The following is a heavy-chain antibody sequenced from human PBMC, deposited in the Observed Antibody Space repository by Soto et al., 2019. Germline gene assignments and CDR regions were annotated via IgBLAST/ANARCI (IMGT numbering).Heavy chain of an antibody. CDR1: GDTFNSNA. J-gene: IGHJ4*02. V-gene: IGHV1-69*04. D-gene: IGHD2-15*01. Sequence: QVQLVQSGAEVKKPGSSVKVSCKNSGDTFNSNAISWVRQDPGQGLEWMGRIVPILGVADYAQKFQGRVTMTADKSTSKVYMELSSLRSEGPALDYCARVTDRTPARVNWVQGTLVTVSS. CDR3: ARVTDRTPARVN. CDR2: IVPILGVA.